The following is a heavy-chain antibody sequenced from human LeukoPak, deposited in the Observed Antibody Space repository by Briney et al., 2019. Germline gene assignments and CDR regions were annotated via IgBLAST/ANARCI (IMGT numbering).Heavy chain of an antibody. V-gene: IGHV1-18*01. CDR3: ARDLNGGYDLDY. CDR2: ISAYNSNT. CDR1: GYTFTSYG. D-gene: IGHD5-12*01. Sequence: ASVKVSCKASGYTFTSYGISWVRQAPGQGLEWMGWISAYNSNTNYAQKLQGRVTMTTDTSTSTAYMELSSLRSEDTAVYYCARDLNGGYDLDYWGQGTLVTVSS. J-gene: IGHJ4*02.